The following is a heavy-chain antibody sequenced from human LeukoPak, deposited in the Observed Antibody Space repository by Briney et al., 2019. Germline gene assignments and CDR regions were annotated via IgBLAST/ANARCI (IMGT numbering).Heavy chain of an antibody. V-gene: IGHV3-73*01. CDR3: TRPYDDLGGEFAY. Sequence: GGSVRLSCSGSGFTFSGAAMHWVRQASGKGLEWVGRIRSKTNSYATEYAASVKGRFIISRDDSKKMAYLQMISLKTEDSAVYVCTRPYDDLGGEFAYWGQGDLVTVSS. J-gene: IGHJ4*02. CDR2: IRSKTNSYAT. CDR1: GFTFSGAA. D-gene: IGHD4-17*01.